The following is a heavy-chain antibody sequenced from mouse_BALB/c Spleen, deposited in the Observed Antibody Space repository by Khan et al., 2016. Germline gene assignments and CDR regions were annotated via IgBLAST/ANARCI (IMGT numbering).Heavy chain of an antibody. D-gene: IGHD2-4*01. CDR1: GFSLTSYG. Sequence: QVQLQQSGPGLVAPSQSLSITCTISGFSLTSYGIHWVRQPPGKGLEWLVVIWSDGSTTYNSALKSRLSLSKDNSKSQVFLKMNSLQTDDTAMYYCARHATMTYAMDYWGQGTSVTVSS. CDR3: ARHATMTYAMDY. J-gene: IGHJ4*01. CDR2: IWSDGST. V-gene: IGHV2-6-1*01.